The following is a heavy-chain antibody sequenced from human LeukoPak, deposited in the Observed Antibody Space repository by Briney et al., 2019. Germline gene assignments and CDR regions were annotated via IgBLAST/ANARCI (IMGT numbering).Heavy chain of an antibody. Sequence: ASLTVSCKPSGYMFSDYYMHWVRQAPGQGLEWMGCLRGDTVDTYNPQTIKGRVTITRDTATNTAYMHMSRLTYEETAIYFFWRVRDNACDYWGQGTLVTVSS. CDR2: LRGDTVDT. J-gene: IGHJ4*02. CDR3: WRVRDNACDY. CDR1: GYMFSDYY. D-gene: IGHD1-1*01. V-gene: IGHV1-2*02.